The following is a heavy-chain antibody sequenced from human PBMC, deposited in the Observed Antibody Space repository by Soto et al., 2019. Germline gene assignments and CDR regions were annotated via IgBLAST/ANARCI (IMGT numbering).Heavy chain of an antibody. J-gene: IGHJ6*02. CDR2: ISGSGGST. CDR3: EKALGDYYYYGMDV. CDR1: GFTFSSYA. Sequence: EVQLLESGGGLVQPGGSLRLSCAASGFTFSSYAMRWVRQAPGKGLEWVSSISGSGGSTYYGDSVKGRFTISRDNSKNTLYLQINSLRAEDTAVYYCEKALGDYYYYGMDVWGQGTTVTVSS. V-gene: IGHV3-23*01. D-gene: IGHD7-27*01.